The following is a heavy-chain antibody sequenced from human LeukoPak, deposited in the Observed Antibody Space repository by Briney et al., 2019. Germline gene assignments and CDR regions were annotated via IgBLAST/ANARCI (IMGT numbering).Heavy chain of an antibody. CDR1: GGSISSGDYY. CDR3: ARDVQYCSGGSCTQ. CDR2: IYYSGST. Sequence: SETLSLTCTVSGGSISSGDYYWSWIRQPPGKGLEWIGYIYYSGSTYYNPSLKSRVTISVDTSKNQFSLKLSSVTAADTAVYYCARDVQYCSGGSCTQWGQGTLVTVSS. V-gene: IGHV4-30-4*01. D-gene: IGHD2-15*01. J-gene: IGHJ4*02.